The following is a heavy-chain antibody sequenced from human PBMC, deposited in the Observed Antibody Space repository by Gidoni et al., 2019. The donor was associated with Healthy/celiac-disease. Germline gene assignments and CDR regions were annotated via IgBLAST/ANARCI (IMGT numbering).Heavy chain of an antibody. CDR3: ANATTYYYGSGRRAGGMDV. J-gene: IGHJ6*02. CDR1: GFSISTIGVG. V-gene: IGHV2-5*01. Sequence: QITLKSSCPTLVKPTHTLTLPCTFSGFSISTIGVGVGWIRQPPGKPLSWLALIYWNVDKRYSPSLKSRLTRTKETSKNQGVLKMTKMDPVDKATYYCANATTYYYGSGRRAGGMDVWGQGTTVTVSS. CDR2: IYWNVDK. D-gene: IGHD3-10*01.